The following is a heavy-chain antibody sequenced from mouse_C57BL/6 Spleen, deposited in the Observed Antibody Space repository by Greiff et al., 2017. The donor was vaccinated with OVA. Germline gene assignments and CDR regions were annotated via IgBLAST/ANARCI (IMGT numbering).Heavy chain of an antibody. D-gene: IGHD1-1*01. V-gene: IGHV1-15*01. CDR1: GYTFTDYE. Sequence: QVQLQQSGAELVRPGASVTLSCKASGYTFTDYEMHWVKQTPVHGLAWIGAIDPETGGTAYNQKFKGKAILTADKSSSTAYMELSSLTSEDSAVYYCTRYYGSSLDYWGQGTTLTVSS. CDR3: TRYYGSSLDY. J-gene: IGHJ2*01. CDR2: IDPETGGT.